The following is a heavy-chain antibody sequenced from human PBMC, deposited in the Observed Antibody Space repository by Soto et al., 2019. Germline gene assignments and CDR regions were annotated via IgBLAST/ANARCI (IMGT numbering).Heavy chain of an antibody. CDR3: ASVEAVAGLYNYHGLDV. Sequence: QVQLVQSGAEVKKPGSSVKVSCKVSGGTFSNYAIDWVRLAPGHGLEWMGGIVPIFGTTYYTQKFQGRATIIADDSTTTAYLEMSSLRSEDTAIYYFASVEAVAGLYNYHGLDVWGQGTAVTVSS. V-gene: IGHV1-69*12. D-gene: IGHD6-19*01. CDR1: GGTFSNYA. CDR2: IVPIFGTT. J-gene: IGHJ6*02.